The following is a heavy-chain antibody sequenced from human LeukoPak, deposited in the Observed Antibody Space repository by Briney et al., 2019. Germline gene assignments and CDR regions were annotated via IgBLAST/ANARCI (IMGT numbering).Heavy chain of an antibody. CDR3: ARDRGYCSSTSCYTTFDY. Sequence: ASVTVSCKASGYTFTGYYMHWVRQAPGQGLEGMGWINPNSGGTNYAQKFQGRVTMTRDTSISTAYMELSRLRSDDTAVYYCARDRGYCSSTSCYTTFDYWGQGTLVTVSS. D-gene: IGHD2-2*02. V-gene: IGHV1-2*02. CDR1: GYTFTGYY. J-gene: IGHJ4*02. CDR2: INPNSGGT.